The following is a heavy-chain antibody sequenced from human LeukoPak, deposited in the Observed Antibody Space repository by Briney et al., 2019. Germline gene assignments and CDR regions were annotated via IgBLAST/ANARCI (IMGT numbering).Heavy chain of an antibody. CDR1: GFIFSSYG. CDR3: ARDRVAVAGTAWFDP. D-gene: IGHD6-19*01. Sequence: GRSLRLSCAASGFIFSSYGMHWVRQAPGKGLEWVAVIWYDGSNKYYADSVKGRFTISRDNSKNTLYLQMNRLRAEDTAVYYCARDRVAVAGTAWFDPWGQGTLVTVSS. CDR2: IWYDGSNK. J-gene: IGHJ5*02. V-gene: IGHV3-33*01.